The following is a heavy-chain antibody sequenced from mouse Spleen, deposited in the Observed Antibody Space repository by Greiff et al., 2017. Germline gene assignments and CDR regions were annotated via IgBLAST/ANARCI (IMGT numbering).Heavy chain of an antibody. J-gene: IGHJ3*01. CDR2: IHPSDSDT. CDR1: GYTFTSYW. CDR3: AIYGYYGGFAY. Sequence: QVQLQQPGAELVKPGASVKVSCKASGYTFTSYWMHWVKQRPGQGLEWIGSIHPSDSDTNYNQKFKGKATLTVDKSSSTAYMQLSSLTSEDSAVYYCAIYGYYGGFAYWGQGTLVTVSA. D-gene: IGHD2-3*01. V-gene: IGHV1-74*01.